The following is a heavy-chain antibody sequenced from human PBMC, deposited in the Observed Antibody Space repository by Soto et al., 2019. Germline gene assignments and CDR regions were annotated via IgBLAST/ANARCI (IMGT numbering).Heavy chain of an antibody. V-gene: IGHV1-3*01. CDR1: GYTFTSYA. D-gene: IGHD3-9*01. CDR3: ARVTGYYYFDY. CDR2: INAGNGNT. Sequence: ASVKVSCKASGYTFTSYAMHWVRQAPGQRLEWMGWINAGNGNTKYSQKFQGRVTITRDTSASTAYMELSRLRSADTAVYYCARVTGYYYFDYWGQGTLVTVSS. J-gene: IGHJ4*02.